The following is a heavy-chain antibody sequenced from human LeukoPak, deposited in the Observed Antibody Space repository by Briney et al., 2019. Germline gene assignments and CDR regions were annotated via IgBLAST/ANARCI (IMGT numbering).Heavy chain of an antibody. J-gene: IGHJ4*02. Sequence: GGSLRLSCAASGFTFSSYAMSWVRQAPGKWLEWVSAISGSGGSTYYADSVKGRFTISRDNSKNTLYLQMNSLRAEDTAVYYCANAGVYYDSSGYYFWGQGTLVTVSS. V-gene: IGHV3-23*01. CDR1: GFTFSSYA. D-gene: IGHD3-22*01. CDR3: ANAGVYYDSSGYYF. CDR2: ISGSGGST.